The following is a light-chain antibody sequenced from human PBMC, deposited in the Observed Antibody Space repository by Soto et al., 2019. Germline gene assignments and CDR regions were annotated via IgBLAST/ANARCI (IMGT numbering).Light chain of an antibody. Sequence: EIVLTQSPGTLSLSPGESATLSCRASRSLDSGQLAWYQQKVGRAPRLLIHGAFIRATGIPDRFSGSGSGTDFTLTIARLEPEDFAVYYCQQYGGSPRTFGQGTRLETK. CDR1: RSLDSGQ. CDR3: QQYGGSPRT. V-gene: IGKV3-20*01. J-gene: IGKJ5*01. CDR2: GAF.